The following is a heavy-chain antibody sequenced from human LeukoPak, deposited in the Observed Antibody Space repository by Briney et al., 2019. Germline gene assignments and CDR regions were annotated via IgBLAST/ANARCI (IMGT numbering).Heavy chain of an antibody. J-gene: IGHJ4*02. CDR2: ISPDSNYK. D-gene: IGHD5-12*01. Sequence: PGGSLRLSCAASGFTFSTYSMNWLRRAPGKGLEWVSSISPDSNYKYYVDSVKGRFTISRDSAKSSLYLQMNSLRAEDTAVYYCARGGYRGFDYEYWGQGTLVTVSS. CDR1: GFTFSTYS. V-gene: IGHV3-21*01. CDR3: ARGGYRGFDYEY.